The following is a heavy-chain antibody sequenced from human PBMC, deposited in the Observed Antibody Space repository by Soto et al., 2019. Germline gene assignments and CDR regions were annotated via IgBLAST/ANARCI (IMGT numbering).Heavy chain of an antibody. Sequence: EMQLVETGGGLIHPGGSLRLSCAASGFTVSSDHMSWVRQAPGKGLEWISVMYYGGTTYYADSVQGRFTVSRDSSKNTLYIQMNDLRADDTAVYYCAREAAGFDIWGQGTMVTVSS. D-gene: IGHD6-13*01. CDR2: MYYGGTT. V-gene: IGHV3-53*02. CDR1: GFTVSSDH. J-gene: IGHJ3*02. CDR3: AREAAGFDI.